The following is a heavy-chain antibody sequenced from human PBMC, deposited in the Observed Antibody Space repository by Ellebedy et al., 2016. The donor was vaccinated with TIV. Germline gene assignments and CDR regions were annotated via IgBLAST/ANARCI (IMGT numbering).Heavy chain of an antibody. Sequence: GESLKISCAASGFTFSNYCMSWVRQAPGKGLEWVANINQHESDKNYVDSVKGRFTISRDNAKSSLYLQMNRLRAEDTAVYYCAKNQGSGSPYYYAMDVWGQGPTVIVSS. D-gene: IGHD3-10*01. V-gene: IGHV3-7*03. CDR1: GFTFSNYC. CDR2: INQHESDK. J-gene: IGHJ6*02. CDR3: AKNQGSGSPYYYAMDV.